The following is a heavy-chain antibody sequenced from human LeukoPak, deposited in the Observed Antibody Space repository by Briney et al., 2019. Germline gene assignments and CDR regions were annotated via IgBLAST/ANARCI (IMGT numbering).Heavy chain of an antibody. V-gene: IGHV3-49*03. CDR3: SRGSGWLSVY. CDR1: GFTFGDYL. Sequence: GGSLRLSCTASGFTFGDYLMSWFRQAPGKELEWIGFISGGTTEYAASVKGRFTISRDDSTSIAYLQMNCLTTEDTAVYYCSRGSGWLSVYWGQGTLVTVSS. D-gene: IGHD6-19*01. J-gene: IGHJ4*02. CDR2: ISGGTT.